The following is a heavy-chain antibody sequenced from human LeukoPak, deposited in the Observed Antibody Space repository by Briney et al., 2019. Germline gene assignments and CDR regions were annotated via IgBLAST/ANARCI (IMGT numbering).Heavy chain of an antibody. V-gene: IGHV4-34*01. CDR1: GGSFSGYY. Sequence: SETLSLTCAVYGGSFSGYYWSWIRQPPGKGLEWIGEINHSGSTNYNPSLKSRVTISVDTSKNQFSLKLSSVTAADTAVYYCARPGRVYNWFDPWGQGTLVTVSS. CDR3: ARPGRVYNWFDP. CDR2: INHSGST. J-gene: IGHJ5*02.